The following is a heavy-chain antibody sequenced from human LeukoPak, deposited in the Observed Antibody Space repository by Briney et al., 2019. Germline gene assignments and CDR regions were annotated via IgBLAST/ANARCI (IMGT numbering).Heavy chain of an antibody. D-gene: IGHD4-17*01. CDR2: ISGSGGRT. Sequence: PGRSLRLSCAASGFTFSSYAMNWVRQAPGKGLEWVSGISGSGGRTYYADSVKGRFTISRDNSKKTLYLQMNSLRAEDTAVYYCAKDLSEYGDYYSDHWGQGTLVTVSS. CDR1: GFTFSSYA. CDR3: AKDLSEYGDYYSDH. V-gene: IGHV3-23*01. J-gene: IGHJ4*02.